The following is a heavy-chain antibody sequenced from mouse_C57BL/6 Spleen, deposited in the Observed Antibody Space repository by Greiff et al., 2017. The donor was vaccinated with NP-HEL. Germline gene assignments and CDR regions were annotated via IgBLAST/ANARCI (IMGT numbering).Heavy chain of an antibody. V-gene: IGHV5-16*01. CDR1: GFTFSDYY. CDR3: ARAGYRGYAMDY. D-gene: IGHD3-1*01. J-gene: IGHJ4*01. Sequence: EVMLVESEGGLVQPGSSMKLSCTASGFTFSDYYMAWVRQVPEKGLEWVANINYDGSSTYYLDSLKSRFIISRDNAKNILYLQMSSLKSEDTATYYCARAGYRGYAMDYWGQGTSVTVSS. CDR2: INYDGSST.